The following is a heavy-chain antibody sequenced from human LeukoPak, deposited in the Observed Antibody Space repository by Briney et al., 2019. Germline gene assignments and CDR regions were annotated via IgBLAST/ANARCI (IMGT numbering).Heavy chain of an antibody. CDR2: SDPEDGET. Sequence: ASVKVSCKVSGYTLTELSMHWVRQAPGKGLEWMGGSDPEDGETIYAQKFQGRVTMTEDTSTDTAYMELSSLRSEDTAVYYCATTPTMVRCCFDYWGQGTLVTVSS. J-gene: IGHJ4*02. D-gene: IGHD3-10*01. CDR3: ATTPTMVRCCFDY. V-gene: IGHV1-24*01. CDR1: GYTLTELS.